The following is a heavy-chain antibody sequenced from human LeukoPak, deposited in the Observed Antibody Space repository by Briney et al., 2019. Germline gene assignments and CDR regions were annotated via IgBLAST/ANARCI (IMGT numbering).Heavy chain of an antibody. V-gene: IGHV1-2*02. CDR1: GSMFAGHY. CDR2: ISPSNGAT. D-gene: IGHD6-25*01. J-gene: IGHJ4*02. Sequence: ASVKLSCTASGSMFAGHYRHWMRQAPGQGPEWMGWISPSNGATKYAQNFQGRVTMTRDTSISTAYMELSDLRSDDTAVYYCAVSVQAAAIPAFDNWGQGTLVTVSS. CDR3: AVSVQAAAIPAFDN.